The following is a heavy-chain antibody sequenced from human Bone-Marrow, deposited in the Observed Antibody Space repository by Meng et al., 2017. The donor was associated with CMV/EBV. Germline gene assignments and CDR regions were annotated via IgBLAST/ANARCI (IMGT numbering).Heavy chain of an antibody. J-gene: IGHJ6*02. CDR1: GGTFSSYA. CDR3: AGDHESIAARLYYGMDV. CDR2: IIPILGIA. Sequence: SVKVSCKASGGTFSSYAISWVRQAPGQGLEWMGGIIPILGIANYAQKFQGRVTITADKSTSTAYMELSSLRSEDTAVYYCAGDHESIAARLYYGMDVWGQGPTVTVSS. D-gene: IGHD6-6*01. V-gene: IGHV1-69*10.